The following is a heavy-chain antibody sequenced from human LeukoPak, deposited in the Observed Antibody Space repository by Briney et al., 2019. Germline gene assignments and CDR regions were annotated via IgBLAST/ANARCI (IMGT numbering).Heavy chain of an antibody. CDR1: VYTFSSYA. V-gene: IGHV3-21*05. Sequence: HGGSLRLSRAASVYTFSSYALSWVPDAPGKGRECGSYISSSSSYIYYADSVKVRFTISRANDKNSLYVQMNSLRAKDAAVYYCAREPYGSGSFDYWGQGTLVTVSS. CDR3: AREPYGSGSFDY. CDR2: ISSSSSYI. J-gene: IGHJ4*02. D-gene: IGHD3-10*01.